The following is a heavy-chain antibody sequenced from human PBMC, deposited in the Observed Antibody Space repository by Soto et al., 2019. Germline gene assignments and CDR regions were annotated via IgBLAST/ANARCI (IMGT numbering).Heavy chain of an antibody. V-gene: IGHV3-21*01. J-gene: IGHJ4*02. D-gene: IGHD3-10*01. CDR2: ISSSSSYI. CDR1: GFTFSSYS. Sequence: PGGSLRLSCAASGFTFSSYSMNWVRHAPGKGPEWVSSISSSSSYIYYADSVKGRFTISRDNAKNSLYLQMNSLRAEDTAVYYGANPLLYGPGASDYWGQGTLVTVSS. CDR3: ANPLLYGPGASDY.